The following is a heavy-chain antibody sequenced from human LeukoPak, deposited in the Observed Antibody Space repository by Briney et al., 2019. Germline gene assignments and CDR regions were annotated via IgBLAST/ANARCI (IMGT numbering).Heavy chain of an antibody. CDR1: GGSISTGAFS. Sequence: PSQTLSLTCVVSGGSISTGAFSWYWLRQPPGQGPEWIVYIYSSGSSYYNPSLQSRVTISVDTSKNQFSLKLSSVTAADTAVYYCARAGGKVLRYFDWSLRSPNWFDPWGQGTLVTVSS. CDR2: IYSSGSS. J-gene: IGHJ5*02. D-gene: IGHD3-9*01. V-gene: IGHV4-30-4*07. CDR3: ARAGGKVLRYFDWSLRSPNWFDP.